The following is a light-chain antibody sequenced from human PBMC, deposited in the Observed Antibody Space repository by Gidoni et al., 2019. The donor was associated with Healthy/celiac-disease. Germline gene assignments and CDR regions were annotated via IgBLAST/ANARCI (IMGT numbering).Light chain of an antibody. Sequence: EIVLTQSLGTLSWPPGERATLSCRASQRVSSSYLAWSPRTPGQAPRLLIYGASSRATCIPDRFSGSGSGPDFPLTISRLEPEDFALYYCRQYGSSPLYTFGQGTKLEIK. J-gene: IGKJ2*01. CDR1: QRVSSSY. V-gene: IGKV3-20*01. CDR2: GAS. CDR3: RQYGSSPLYT.